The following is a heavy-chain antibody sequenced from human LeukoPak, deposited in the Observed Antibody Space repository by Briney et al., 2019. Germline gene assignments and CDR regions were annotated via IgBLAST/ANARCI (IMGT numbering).Heavy chain of an antibody. Sequence: ASVKVPCKASGYTFTGHYMHWVRQAPGQGLEWMGRITPNSGGTNYAQKFQGRVIMTRDTSISTAYMELSSLRSEDTAVYYCASLGGGSTVTTYLNYWGQGTLVIVSS. CDR2: ITPNSGGT. CDR1: GYTFTGHY. D-gene: IGHD4-17*01. CDR3: ASLGGGSTVTTYLNY. V-gene: IGHV1-2*06. J-gene: IGHJ4*02.